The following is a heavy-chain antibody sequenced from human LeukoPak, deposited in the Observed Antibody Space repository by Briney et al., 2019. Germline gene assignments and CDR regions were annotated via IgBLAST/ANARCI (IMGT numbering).Heavy chain of an antibody. Sequence: SETLSLTCTVSGGSISSGGYYWSWIRQHPGKGLEWIGYIYYSGSTYYNPSLKSRVTISVDTSKNQFSLKLSSVTAADTAVYYCVRDSGDTGIDPWGQGTLVTVSS. D-gene: IGHD5-18*01. CDR2: IYYSGST. CDR3: VRDSGDTGIDP. V-gene: IGHV4-31*03. CDR1: GGSISSGGYY. J-gene: IGHJ5*02.